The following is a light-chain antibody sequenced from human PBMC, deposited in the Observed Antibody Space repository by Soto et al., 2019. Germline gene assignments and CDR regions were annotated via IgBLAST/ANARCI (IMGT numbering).Light chain of an antibody. Sequence: QAVVTQPASVSGSPGQSITISCTGTSSDVGGYKLVSWYQQYPGKAPKLIIYEDTKRPSGVSTRFSGSKSGNTASLTISGVQAEDEADYHCCSYADTFGVFGGGTKLTVL. CDR2: EDT. CDR1: SSDVGGYKL. V-gene: IGLV2-23*01. CDR3: CSYADTFGV. J-gene: IGLJ3*02.